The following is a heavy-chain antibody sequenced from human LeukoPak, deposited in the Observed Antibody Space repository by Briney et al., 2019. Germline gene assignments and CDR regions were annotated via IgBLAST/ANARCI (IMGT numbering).Heavy chain of an antibody. J-gene: IGHJ3*02. Sequence: SETLSLTCTVSGGSISSGSYYWSWIRQPAGKGLEWIGRIYTSGSTSYNPSLKSRVTMSVDTSKNQFSLKLTSVTAADTALYYCARRMGNSDGNDAFDIWGQGTMVTVSS. CDR2: IYTSGST. V-gene: IGHV4-61*02. CDR3: ARRMGNSDGNDAFDI. D-gene: IGHD1/OR15-1a*01. CDR1: GGSISSGSYY.